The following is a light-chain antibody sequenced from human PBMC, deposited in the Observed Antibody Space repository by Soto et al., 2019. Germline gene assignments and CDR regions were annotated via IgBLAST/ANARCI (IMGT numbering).Light chain of an antibody. J-gene: IGLJ2*01. CDR3: QVWDSSSDHVV. V-gene: IGLV3-21*04. Sequence: SYELTQPPSVSVAPGKTARITCGGNNIGSKSGHWYQQKPGQAPVLVIYYDSDRPSGIPELFSGSNSGNTATLTISRVEAGDEADYYCQVWDSSSDHVVFGGGTKLTVL. CDR1: NIGSKS. CDR2: YDS.